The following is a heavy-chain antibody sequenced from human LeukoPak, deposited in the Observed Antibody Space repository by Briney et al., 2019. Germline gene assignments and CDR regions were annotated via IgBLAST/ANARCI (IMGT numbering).Heavy chain of an antibody. J-gene: IGHJ4*02. V-gene: IGHV4-34*01. CDR2: INHSGST. CDR1: GESFSGYY. D-gene: IGHD5-12*01. CDR3: ARGTGIVATIDTPPFDY. Sequence: PSETLSLTCAVYGESFSGYYWNWIRQPPGKGLEWIGEINHSGSTNYNPSLKSRVTISVDTSKNQFSLKLSSVTAADTAVYYCARGTGIVATIDTPPFDYWGQGTLVTVSS.